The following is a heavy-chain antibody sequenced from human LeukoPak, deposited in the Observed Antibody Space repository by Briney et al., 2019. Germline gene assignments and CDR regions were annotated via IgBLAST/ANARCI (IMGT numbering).Heavy chain of an antibody. J-gene: IGHJ6*03. CDR3: ARRDYYFYSMDL. CDR2: ISTASSYI. V-gene: IGHV3-21*01. Sequence: GGSLRLSCAASGFTFRTYSLNWVRQPPGKGPEWVSSISTASSYIQYADSVKGRFSISRDNAKNSLYLQMNSLRADDSAIYFCARRDYYFYSMDLWGKGTTVTVSS. CDR1: GFTFRTYS.